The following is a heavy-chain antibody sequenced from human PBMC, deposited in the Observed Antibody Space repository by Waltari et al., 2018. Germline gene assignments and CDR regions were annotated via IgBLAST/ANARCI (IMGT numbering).Heavy chain of an antibody. CDR2: ADSSGRP. CDR1: GGSISSRSHS. V-gene: IGHV4-39*02. J-gene: IGHJ4*02. CDR3: ASYLS. Sequence: QLQLQESGPGLVKPSETLSLTCTVSGGSISSRSHSWGWFRQTPGKGLEWIGNADSSGRPSYNPSLNSRVTVSVDTSKNHFSLKLTSVTAADTAVYYCASYLSWGQGILVTVSS.